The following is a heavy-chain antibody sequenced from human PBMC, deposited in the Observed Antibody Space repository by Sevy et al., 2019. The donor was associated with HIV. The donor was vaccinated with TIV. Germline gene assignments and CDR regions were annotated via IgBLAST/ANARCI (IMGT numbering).Heavy chain of an antibody. Sequence: GGSLRLSCAASGFTFSSYAMHWVRQAPGKGLEWVAVISYDGSNKYYADSVKGRFTISRDNSKNTLYLQMNSQRAEDTAVYYCARVLHSPYYYYGMDVWGQGTTVTVSS. CDR3: ARVLHSPYYYYGMDV. V-gene: IGHV3-30-3*01. D-gene: IGHD2-21*01. CDR1: GFTFSSYA. CDR2: ISYDGSNK. J-gene: IGHJ6*02.